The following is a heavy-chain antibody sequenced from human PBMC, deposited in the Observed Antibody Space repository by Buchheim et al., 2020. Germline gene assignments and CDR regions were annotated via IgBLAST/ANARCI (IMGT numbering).Heavy chain of an antibody. CDR3: ARDKQYQQLVPSTFDY. Sequence: EVQLVESGGGLVQPGGSLRLSCAASGFTFSSYSMNWVRQAPGKGLEWVSYISSSSSTIYYADSVKGRFTISRDNAKNSLYLQTNSLRDEDTAVYYCARDKQYQQLVPSTFDYWGQGTL. CDR1: GFTFSSYS. CDR2: ISSSSSTI. J-gene: IGHJ4*02. V-gene: IGHV3-48*02. D-gene: IGHD6-6*01.